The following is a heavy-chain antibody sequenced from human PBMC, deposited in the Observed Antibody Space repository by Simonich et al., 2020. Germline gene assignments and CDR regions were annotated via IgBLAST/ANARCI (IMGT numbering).Heavy chain of an antibody. V-gene: IGHV4-34*01. CDR3: ARPLGIVWAFDI. Sequence: QVQLQQWGAGLLKPSETLSLTCAVYGGSFSGYYWSGIRQPPGRGLEWIGEINHSGSTNYNPSLKSRVNISVDTSKNQFSLKLSSVTAADTAVYYCARPLGIVWAFDIWGQGTMVTVSS. D-gene: IGHD3-16*01. J-gene: IGHJ3*02. CDR1: GGSFSGYY. CDR2: INHSGST.